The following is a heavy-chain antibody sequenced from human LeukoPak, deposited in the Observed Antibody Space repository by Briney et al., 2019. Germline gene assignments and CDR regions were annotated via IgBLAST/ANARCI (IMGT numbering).Heavy chain of an antibody. CDR2: INPSGGST. CDR3: ARMWGYYDSSGYNAFDI. Sequence: ASVKVSCKASGYTFTSYYMHWVRQAPGQGLGWMGIINPSGGSTSYAQKFQGRVTMTRDTSTSTVYMELSSLRSEDTAVYYCARMWGYYDSSGYNAFDIWGQGTMVTVSS. V-gene: IGHV1-46*01. CDR1: GYTFTSYY. J-gene: IGHJ3*02. D-gene: IGHD3-22*01.